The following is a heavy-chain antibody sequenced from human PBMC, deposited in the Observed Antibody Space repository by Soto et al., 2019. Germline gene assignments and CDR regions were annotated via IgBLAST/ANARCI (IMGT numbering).Heavy chain of an antibody. Sequence: KPSETRSLTCPISGGSISSYSCSWILQPAWKGMEWIGRIYTRGSTNYNPYLKRRATMSVDTYKNQLSLKMSSVTAADTAAYYCARDSSYCTGGSCSQPINWFDPWGQGTLVTVSS. CDR1: GGSISSYS. CDR3: ARDSSYCTGGSCSQPINWFDP. D-gene: IGHD2-15*01. J-gene: IGHJ5*02. V-gene: IGHV4-4*07. CDR2: IYTRGST.